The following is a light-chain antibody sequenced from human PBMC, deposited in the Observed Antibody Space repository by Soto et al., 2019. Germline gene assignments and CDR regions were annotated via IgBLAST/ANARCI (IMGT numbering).Light chain of an antibody. J-gene: IGLJ2*01. CDR1: SSDVGGYNY. V-gene: IGLV2-14*01. Sequence: QSVLTQPASVSGSPGQSITISCTGTSSDVGGYNYVSWYQQHPGKAPKLMIYEVSNRPSGVSNRFSGSKFGNTASLTISGLQAEDEADYYCISYRTTHTLVFGGGTKLTVL. CDR2: EVS. CDR3: ISYRTTHTLV.